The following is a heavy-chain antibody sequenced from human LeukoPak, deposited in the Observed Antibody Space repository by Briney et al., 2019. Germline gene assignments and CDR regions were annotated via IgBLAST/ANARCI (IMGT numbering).Heavy chain of an antibody. CDR3: ARDGQYCGGDCYSAFDY. V-gene: IGHV1-69*05. J-gene: IGHJ4*02. CDR1: GYTFTSYD. D-gene: IGHD2-21*02. CDR2: IIPIFGTA. Sequence: SVKVSCKASGYTFTSYDINWVRQATGQGLEWMGRIIPIFGTANYAQKFQGRVTITTDESTSTAYMELSSLRSEDTAVYYCARDGQYCGGDCYSAFDYWGQGTLVTVSS.